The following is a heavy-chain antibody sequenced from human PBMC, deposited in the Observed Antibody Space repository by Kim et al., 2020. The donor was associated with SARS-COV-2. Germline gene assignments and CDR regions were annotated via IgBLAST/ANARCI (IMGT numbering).Heavy chain of an antibody. Sequence: SETLSLTCAVSGGSISSSNWWSWVRQPPGKGLEWIGEIYHSGSTNYNPSLKSRVIISVDKSKNQFSLKLSSVTAADTAVYYCARDGPSRYYGMDVWGQGTTVTVSS. CDR1: GGSISSSNW. CDR3: ARDGPSRYYGMDV. J-gene: IGHJ6*02. V-gene: IGHV4-4*02. CDR2: IYHSGST. D-gene: IGHD6-13*01.